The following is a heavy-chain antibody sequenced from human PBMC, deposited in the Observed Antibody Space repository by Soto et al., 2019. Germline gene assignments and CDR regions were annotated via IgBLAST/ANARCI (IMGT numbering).Heavy chain of an antibody. CDR1: GGSISSYY. CDR2: IYYSGST. CDR3: ASSMYYYYMDV. V-gene: IGHV4-59*08. Sequence: QVQLQESGPGLVKPSETLSLICSVSGGSISSYYWSWIRQPPGKGLEWIGYIYYSGSTDYNPSLKSRVTISLDTSKNQFSLKLNSVTAADTAVYYCASSMYYYYMDVWGKGNTVTVSS. J-gene: IGHJ6*03. D-gene: IGHD2-2*01.